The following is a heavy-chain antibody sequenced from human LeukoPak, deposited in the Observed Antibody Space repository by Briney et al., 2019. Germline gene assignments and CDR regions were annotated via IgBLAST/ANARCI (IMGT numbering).Heavy chain of an antibody. CDR3: ARAVDYYDSSVYFDY. D-gene: IGHD3-22*01. CDR2: IYYSGST. J-gene: IGHJ4*02. V-gene: IGHV4-39*07. Sequence: SETLSLTCTVSGGSISTTSFYWAWIRQPPGKGLEWIGSIYYSGSTYYNPSLKSRVTVSVDTSKNQFSLKLSSVTAADTAVYYCARAVDYYDSSVYFDYWGQGTLVTVSS. CDR1: GGSISTTSFY.